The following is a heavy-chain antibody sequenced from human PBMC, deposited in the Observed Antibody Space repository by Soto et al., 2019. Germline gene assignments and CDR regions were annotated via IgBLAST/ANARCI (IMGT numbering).Heavy chain of an antibody. J-gene: IGHJ4*02. Sequence: SVKVSCKASGGTFSSYAISWVRQAPGQGLEWMGGIIPIFGTANYAQKFQGRVTITANESTSTAYMELRSLRSDDTAVYYCAREDDGEYYFDYWGQGTLVTVSS. D-gene: IGHD3-10*01. CDR2: IIPIFGTA. CDR1: GGTFSSYA. V-gene: IGHV1-69*13. CDR3: AREDDGEYYFDY.